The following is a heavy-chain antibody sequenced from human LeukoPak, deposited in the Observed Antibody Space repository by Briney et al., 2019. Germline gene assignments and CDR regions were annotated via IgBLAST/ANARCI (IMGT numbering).Heavy chain of an antibody. CDR3: ASGPSCDLRTGFFFGYFDD. J-gene: IGHJ4*02. CDR2: DIPFLGTT. V-gene: IGHV1-69*04. Sequence: SVKVSCKASGGNFSNAAISWVRQAPPKGLEWMGRDIPFLGTTNYAHNFQGRVTITADKDTQTAYMELRSLTSEDTAVYFCASGPSCDLRTGFFFGYFDDWGQGTLITVCS. CDR1: GGNFSNAA. D-gene: IGHD3/OR15-3a*01.